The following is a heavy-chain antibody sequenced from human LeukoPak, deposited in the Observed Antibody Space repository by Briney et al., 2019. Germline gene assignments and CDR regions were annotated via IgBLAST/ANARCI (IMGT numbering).Heavy chain of an antibody. CDR1: GGSISGYY. Sequence: SETLSLTCTVSGGSISGYYWSWVRQPAGKGLEWIGRIYTSGSTNYNPSLKSRVTMSVDTSKNQFSLKLSSVTAADTAVYYCARTWSASRGYFDLWGRGTLVTVSS. V-gene: IGHV4-4*07. CDR3: ARTWSASRGYFDL. CDR2: IYTSGST. J-gene: IGHJ2*01. D-gene: IGHD2-8*02.